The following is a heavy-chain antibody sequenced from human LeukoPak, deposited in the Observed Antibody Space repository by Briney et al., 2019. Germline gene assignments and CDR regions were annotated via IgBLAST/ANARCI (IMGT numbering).Heavy chain of an antibody. D-gene: IGHD2-15*01. J-gene: IGHJ5*02. CDR1: GFSLGTSGGG. CDR2: LYSNDDK. V-gene: IGHV2-5*01. Sequence: ESGPRLLKATQPLTLTFTFSGFSLGTSGGGVGWIRQPPGKALEWLATLYSNDDKPYRPSLKSRLTITKDTSKNQVVLTMTNMDPVNTAPYYCAHRRSPTPDCSGSSCQKYNWFDPCGQGTLGTVSS. CDR3: AHRRSPTPDCSGSSCQKYNWFDP.